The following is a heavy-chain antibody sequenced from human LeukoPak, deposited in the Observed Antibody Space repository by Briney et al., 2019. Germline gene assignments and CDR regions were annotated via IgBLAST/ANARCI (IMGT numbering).Heavy chain of an antibody. CDR2: IYWNDDK. D-gene: IGHD3-9*01. V-gene: IGHV2-5*01. CDR1: GFSLSTSGVG. J-gene: IGHJ4*02. CDR3: AHTVTGYYTADY. Sequence: SGPTLVKPTQPLTLTCTFSGFSLSTSGVGVGWIRQPPGKALEWLALIYWNDDKRFSPYLKSRLSITKDTSKNQVVLTMTNMDPVDTATYYCAHTVTGYYTADYWGQGTLVTVSS.